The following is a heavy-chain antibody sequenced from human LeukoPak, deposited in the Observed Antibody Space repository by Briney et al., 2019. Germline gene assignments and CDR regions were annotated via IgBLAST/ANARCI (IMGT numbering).Heavy chain of an antibody. CDR3: ATESRSFGHFDY. V-gene: IGHV4-34*01. CDR1: GGSFRGYY. J-gene: IGHJ4*02. Sequence: PSETLSLTCAVYGGSFRGYYWSWIRQPPGKGLEWIGEINHSGSTNYNPSLKSRVTISVDTSKNQFSLKLSSVTAADTAVYYCATESRSFGHFDYWGQGTLVTVSS. CDR2: INHSGST. D-gene: IGHD3-10*01.